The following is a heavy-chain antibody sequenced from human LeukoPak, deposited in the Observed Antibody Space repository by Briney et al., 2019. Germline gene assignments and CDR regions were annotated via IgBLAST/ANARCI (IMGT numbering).Heavy chain of an antibody. V-gene: IGHV4-38-2*01. CDR2: IYHSGST. Sequence: SSETLSLTCAVSGYSISSGYYWGWIRQPPGKGLEWIGSIYHSGSTYYNPSLKSRVTISVDTSKNQFSLKLSSVTAADTAVYYCARRGYSYGYRGTFVDYGGEGTLVTVSS. J-gene: IGHJ4*02. CDR1: GYSISSGYY. CDR3: ARRGYSYGYRGTFVDY. D-gene: IGHD5-18*01.